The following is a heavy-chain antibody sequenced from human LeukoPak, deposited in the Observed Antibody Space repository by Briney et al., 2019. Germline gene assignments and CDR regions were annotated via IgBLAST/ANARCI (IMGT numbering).Heavy chain of an antibody. D-gene: IGHD2-8*01. V-gene: IGHV3-21*01. Sequence: GGSLRLSCASSGFTFSSFTMNWVRQAPGKGLEWVSSITGSSTHIYYADSVKGRFTISRDNAKDSLYLQMNSLRADDTAVYYCATAQTMVSDYWGQGTLVTVSS. CDR1: GFTFSSFT. J-gene: IGHJ4*02. CDR2: ITGSSTHI. CDR3: ATAQTMVSDY.